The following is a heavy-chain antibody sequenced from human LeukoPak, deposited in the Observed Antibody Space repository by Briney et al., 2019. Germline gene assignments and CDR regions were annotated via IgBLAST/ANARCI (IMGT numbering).Heavy chain of an antibody. J-gene: IGHJ5*02. CDR1: GYTFTSYD. V-gene: IGHV1-8*01. CDR2: MNPNNGNT. Sequence: ASVKVSCKASGYTFTSYDLNWVRQAAGQGLEWMGWMNPNNGNTGYAQKFQGRLTMTGDNSISTAYMELNSLRSEDTAVYCCARGPLFGNSLPGPWGQGTLVTVS. D-gene: IGHD4-23*01. CDR3: ARGPLFGNSLPGP.